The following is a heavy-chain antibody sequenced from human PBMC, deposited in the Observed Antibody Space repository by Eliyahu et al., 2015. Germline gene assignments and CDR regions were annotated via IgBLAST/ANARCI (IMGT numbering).Heavy chain of an antibody. CDR3: ARGQSAAAGSLYDL. Sequence: QVQLVQSGAEVREPGAXVKVSCKASGXIFTGYYLHWLPQAPGQGLQWVTRINPNSGDTQYAQNLQGRVTVSRDTSISTAYMELNRLRSDDTAVYYCARGQSAAAGSLYDLWGQGTHVTVSS. CDR1: GXIFTGYY. V-gene: IGHV1-2*06. CDR2: INPNSGDT. D-gene: IGHD6-13*01. J-gene: IGHJ5*02.